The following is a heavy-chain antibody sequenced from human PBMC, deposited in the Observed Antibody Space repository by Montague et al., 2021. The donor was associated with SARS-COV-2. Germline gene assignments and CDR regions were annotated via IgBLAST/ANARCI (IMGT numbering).Heavy chain of an antibody. J-gene: IGHJ5*01. Sequence: SETLSLTCTVSGDSISSYYWNWIRQPPGKGLEWIGYIYYSGTTNYNPSLKSRVTISVDTSKNQFSLKLNSVTAADTAVYYCARGGGYCSGCRRYYGFDPWGQGTLVTVSS. D-gene: IGHD2-15*01. CDR2: IYYSGTT. CDR1: GDSISSYY. V-gene: IGHV4-59*01. CDR3: ARGGGYCSGCRRYYGFDP.